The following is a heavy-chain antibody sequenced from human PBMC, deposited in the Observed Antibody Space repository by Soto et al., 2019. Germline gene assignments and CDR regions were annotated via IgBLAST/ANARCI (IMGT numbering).Heavy chain of an antibody. CDR3: AKASTYEYVWGSYRYYFNS. J-gene: IGHJ4*02. CDR2: ISGSGDRT. V-gene: IGHV3-23*01. CDR1: GFPFSSYA. Sequence: GGSLRLSCEASGFPFSSYAMSWVRQAPGKGLQWVSGISGSGDRTHYVDSVKGRFTISRDNSKNTVYLQMNSLRAEDTAVYYCAKASTYEYVWGSYRYYFNSWGQGTLVTVS. D-gene: IGHD3-16*02.